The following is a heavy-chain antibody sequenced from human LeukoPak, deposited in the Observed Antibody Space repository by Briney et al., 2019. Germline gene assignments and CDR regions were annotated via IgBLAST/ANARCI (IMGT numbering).Heavy chain of an antibody. V-gene: IGHV3-30*18. CDR3: AKDPDTAMVTYFDY. CDR2: ISYDGRTK. D-gene: IGHD5-18*01. CDR1: TFNFSDYG. J-gene: IGHJ4*02. Sequence: TGGSLRLSCGDSTFNFSDYGMHWVRQAPGKGLEWLALISYDGRTKFYADSLKGRFTISRDISKNTLYLQINSLRPEDTAVYHCAKDPDTAMVTYFDYWGQGTLVTVSS.